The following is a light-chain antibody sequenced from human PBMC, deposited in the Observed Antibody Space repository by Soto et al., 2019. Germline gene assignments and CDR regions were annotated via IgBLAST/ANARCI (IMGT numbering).Light chain of an antibody. CDR1: QSIRNY. CDR3: QQSYSTPT. J-gene: IGKJ5*01. CDR2: AAS. V-gene: IGKV1-39*01. Sequence: DIQMTQSPSSLSASVGDRVTITCRASQSIRNYLNWYQQKPGKAPKLLIYAASSLQSGVPSRFSGSGSGTDFTLTISSLQPEDFATYYCQQSYSTPTVGQGTRLEIK.